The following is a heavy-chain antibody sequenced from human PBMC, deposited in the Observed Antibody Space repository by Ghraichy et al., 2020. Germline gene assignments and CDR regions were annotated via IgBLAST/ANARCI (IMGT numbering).Heavy chain of an antibody. CDR1: GFTVSNNY. CDR3: AATSALEY. J-gene: IGHJ4*02. D-gene: IGHD1-1*01. V-gene: IGHV3-53*01. CDR2: IYSGGST. Sequence: LSLTCAASGFTVSNNYMSWVRQAPGKGLEWVSLIYSGGSTYYADSVKGRFTISRDNSKNTLYLQMNSLRAEDTAVYYCAATSALEYWGQGTLVTVSS.